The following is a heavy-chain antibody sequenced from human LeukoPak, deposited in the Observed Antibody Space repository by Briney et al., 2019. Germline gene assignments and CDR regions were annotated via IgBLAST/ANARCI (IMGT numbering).Heavy chain of an antibody. J-gene: IGHJ4*02. D-gene: IGHD3-9*01. V-gene: IGHV3-23*01. CDR2: ITGSGGNT. CDR1: GFTFSNYA. CDR3: AKWGDYDVLTGYYVSDY. Sequence: GGSLRLTCAASGFTFSNYAMSWVRQAPGKGLEWVSAITGSGGNTYYADSVKGRFTISRDNSKNTVFLQMDSLRAEDTAVYYCAKWGDYDVLTGYYVSDYWGQGTLVTVSS.